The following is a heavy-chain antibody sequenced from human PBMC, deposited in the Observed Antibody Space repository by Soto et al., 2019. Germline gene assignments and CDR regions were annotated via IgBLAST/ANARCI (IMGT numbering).Heavy chain of an antibody. V-gene: IGHV3-21*01. CDR1: GFTFSSYG. Sequence: GGSLRLSCAASGFTFSSYGMNWVRQAPGKGLEWVSSISSSSSYIYYADSVKGRFTISRDNAKNSLYLQMNSLRAEDTAVYYCASDFWSGYYEPDYWGQGTLVTVSS. CDR3: ASDFWSGYYEPDY. J-gene: IGHJ4*02. D-gene: IGHD3-3*01. CDR2: ISSSSSYI.